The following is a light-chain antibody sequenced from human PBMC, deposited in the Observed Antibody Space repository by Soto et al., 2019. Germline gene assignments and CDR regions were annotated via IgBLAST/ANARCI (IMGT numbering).Light chain of an antibody. CDR1: QGISSY. CDR2: AAS. CDR3: QQYYSYPVA. V-gene: IGKV1-8*01. J-gene: IGKJ1*01. Sequence: AIRMTQSPSSLSASTGDRVTITCRASQGISSYLAWYQQKPGKAPKLLIYAASTLQSGVPSRFSGSGSGTDFTRTISCLQSEDFETYYCQQYYSYPVAFGQGTKVEIK.